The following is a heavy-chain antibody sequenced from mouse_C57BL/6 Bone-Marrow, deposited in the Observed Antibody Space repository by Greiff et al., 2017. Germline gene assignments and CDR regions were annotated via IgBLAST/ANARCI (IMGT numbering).Heavy chain of an antibody. CDR2: ISDGGSYT. V-gene: IGHV5-4*01. CDR1: GFTFSSYA. D-gene: IGHD2-1*01. Sequence: EVQLVESGGGLVKPGGSLKLSCAASGFTFSSYAMSWVRQTPEKRLEWVATISDGGSYTYYPDNVKGRFTISRDNAKNNLYLQMSHLKSEDTAMYYCARGIYYGNPWFAYWGQGTLVTVSA. J-gene: IGHJ3*01. CDR3: ARGIYYGNPWFAY.